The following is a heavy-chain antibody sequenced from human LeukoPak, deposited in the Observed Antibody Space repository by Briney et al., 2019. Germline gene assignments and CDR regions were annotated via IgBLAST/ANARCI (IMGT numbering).Heavy chain of an antibody. J-gene: IGHJ4*02. Sequence: GGSLRLSCAASGFTFSSYAMSWVRQTPGKGLEWVSTINGGGGFTYYADSVKGRFTISRDNSKNTLYLQMSSLRADETAVYYCAKGRAVADFDYWAQGTLVTVSS. V-gene: IGHV3-23*01. D-gene: IGHD3-10*01. CDR3: AKGRAVADFDY. CDR2: INGGGGFT. CDR1: GFTFSSYA.